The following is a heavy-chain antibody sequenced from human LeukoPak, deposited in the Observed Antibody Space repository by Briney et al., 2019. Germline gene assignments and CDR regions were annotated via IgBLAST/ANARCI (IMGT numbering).Heavy chain of an antibody. CDR3: ARGGSGSYYFHYYGMDV. CDR2: IYYSGST. D-gene: IGHD1-26*01. CDR1: GGSISSSSYY. Sequence: SETLSLTCTVSGGSISSSSYYWGWIRQPPGKGLEWIGSIYYSGSTYFNPSLKSRVTISVDTSKNQFSLKLSSVTAADTAVYYCARGGSGSYYFHYYGMDVWGQGTTVTVSS. V-gene: IGHV4-39*01. J-gene: IGHJ6*02.